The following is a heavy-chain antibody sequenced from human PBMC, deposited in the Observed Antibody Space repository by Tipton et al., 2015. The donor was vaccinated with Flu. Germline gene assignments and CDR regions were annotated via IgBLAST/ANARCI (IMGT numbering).Heavy chain of an antibody. V-gene: IGHV4-34*01. Sequence: TLSLTCTVSGDSISSYYWSWIRQPPGKGLEWIGEINHSGSANYNPSLKSRVTISVDTSKNQFSLKLSSVTAADTAVYYCARRKAAKAAFDIWGQGTMVTVSS. J-gene: IGHJ3*02. D-gene: IGHD2-15*01. CDR2: INHSGSA. CDR3: ARRKAAKAAFDI. CDR1: GDSISSYY.